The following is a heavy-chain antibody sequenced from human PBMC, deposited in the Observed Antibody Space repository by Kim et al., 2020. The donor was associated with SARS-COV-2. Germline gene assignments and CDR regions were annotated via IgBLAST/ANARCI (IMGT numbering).Heavy chain of an antibody. CDR2: INPNTGGT. J-gene: IGHJ3*01. D-gene: IGHD1-26*01. Sequence: ASVKVSCEASGYTFTDYYVHWVRQAPGQGFEWMGWINPNTGGTHLAQKFQGSVTMTSDTSVNTLFMELTGLTSDDTAVYFCARETGYYDAFDLWGQGTLVTVSS. CDR3: ARETGYYDAFDL. CDR1: GYTFTDYY. V-gene: IGHV1-2*02.